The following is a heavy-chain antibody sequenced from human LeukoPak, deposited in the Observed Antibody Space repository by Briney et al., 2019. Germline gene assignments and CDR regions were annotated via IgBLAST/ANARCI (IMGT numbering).Heavy chain of an antibody. CDR2: NYPDESDA. CDR3: ARQRGASATINYFDP. V-gene: IGHV5-51*01. D-gene: IGHD4-17*01. Sequence: GVSLQFSCDTSGLGFSTFWIGWGRPVPGTGGAWGGANYPDESDARYSPSIPGQVIISADKSMKNAYLMWSCPEAADTALYYCARQRGASATINYFDPWGQGALVTVSS. J-gene: IGHJ5*02. CDR1: GLGFSTFW.